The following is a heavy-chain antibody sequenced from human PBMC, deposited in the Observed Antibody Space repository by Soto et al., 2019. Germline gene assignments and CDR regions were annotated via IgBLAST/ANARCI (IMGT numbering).Heavy chain of an antibody. D-gene: IGHD2-21*02. CDR1: SGSISSGGYY. V-gene: IGHV4-31*01. J-gene: IGHJ4*02. Sequence: SETLSLTCTVSSGSISSGGYYWSWIRQHPGKGLEWIGYIYYSGITYYNPSLKSLVTISVDTSKNQFSLKVTSVTAADTAVYYCARGLLAYCGGDCALFDSWGQGIMVTVSS. CDR3: ARGLLAYCGGDCALFDS. CDR2: IYYSGIT.